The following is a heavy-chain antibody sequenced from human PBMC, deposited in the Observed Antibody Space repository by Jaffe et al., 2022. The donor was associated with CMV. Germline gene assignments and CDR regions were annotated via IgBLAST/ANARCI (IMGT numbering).Heavy chain of an antibody. V-gene: IGHV2-70*01. CDR2: IDWDDDK. J-gene: IGHJ6*02. CDR1: GFSLSTSGMC. CDR3: ARIRGIRSGLSLYPRYYYGMDV. D-gene: IGHD3-3*01. Sequence: QVTLRESGPALVKPTQTLTLTCTFSGFSLSTSGMCVSWIRQPPGKALEWLALIDWDDDKYYSTSLKTRLTISKDTSKNQVVLTMTNMDPVDTATYYCARIRGIRSGLSLYPRYYYGMDVWGQGTTVTVSS.